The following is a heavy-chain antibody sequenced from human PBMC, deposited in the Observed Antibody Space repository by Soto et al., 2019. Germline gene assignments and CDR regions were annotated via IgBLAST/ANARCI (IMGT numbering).Heavy chain of an antibody. Sequence: GGSLRLSCAAAGFTFSIYSMNWVREAPGKGLEWVSYLSSSSSTIYYADSVKGRFTISRDNAKNSLYLQMNSLRDEDTAVYYCARDLHYYYYYGMDVWGQGTTVTVSS. J-gene: IGHJ6*02. V-gene: IGHV3-48*02. CDR3: ARDLHYYYYYGMDV. CDR1: GFTFSIYS. CDR2: LSSSSSTI.